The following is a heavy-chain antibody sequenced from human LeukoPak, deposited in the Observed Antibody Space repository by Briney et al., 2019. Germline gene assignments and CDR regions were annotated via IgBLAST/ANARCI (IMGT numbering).Heavy chain of an antibody. D-gene: IGHD3-10*01. Sequence: ASVKVSCKVSGYTLTELSMHWVRQAPGKGLEWMGGFDPEDGETIYAQKFQGRVTMTEDTSTDTAYMELSSLRSEDTAVYYCATGTYYYGSGSYPHWGQGTLVTVSS. CDR3: ATGTYYYGSGSYPH. V-gene: IGHV1-24*01. J-gene: IGHJ4*02. CDR2: FDPEDGET. CDR1: GYTLTELS.